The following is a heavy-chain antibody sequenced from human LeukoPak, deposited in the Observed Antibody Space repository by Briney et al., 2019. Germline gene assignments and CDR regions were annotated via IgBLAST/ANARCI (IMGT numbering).Heavy chain of an antibody. CDR3: ARGRVVAYFDY. CDR2: ISSSSSYI. J-gene: IGHJ4*02. D-gene: IGHD3-3*01. Sequence: GGSLRLSCAASGFTFSSYWMSWVRQAPGKGLEWVSSISSSSSYIYYADSVKGRFTISRDNAKNSLYLQMNSLRAEDTAVYYCARGRVVAYFDYWGQGTLVTVSS. CDR1: GFTFSSYW. V-gene: IGHV3-21*01.